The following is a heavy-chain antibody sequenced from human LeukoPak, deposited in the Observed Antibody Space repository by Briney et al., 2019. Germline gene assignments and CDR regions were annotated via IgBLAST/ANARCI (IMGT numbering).Heavy chain of an antibody. V-gene: IGHV3-9*01. CDR1: GFTFDDYA. CDR3: ARRSGIAVAGAFDY. Sequence: GGSLRLSCAASGFTFDDYAMHWVRQAPGKGLEWVSGISWNSGSIGYADSVKGRFTISRDNSKNTLYLQMNSLRAEDTAVYYCARRSGIAVAGAFDYWGQGTLVTVSS. CDR2: ISWNSGSI. J-gene: IGHJ4*02. D-gene: IGHD6-19*01.